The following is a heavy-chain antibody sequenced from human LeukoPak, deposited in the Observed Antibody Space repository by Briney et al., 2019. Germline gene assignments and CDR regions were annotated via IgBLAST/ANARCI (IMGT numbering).Heavy chain of an antibody. J-gene: IGHJ4*02. CDR2: ISYDGSNK. Sequence: GGSLRLSCAASGFTFSSYGMHWVRQAPGKGLEWVAVISYDGSNKYYADSVKGRFTISRDNSKNTLYLQMNSLRAEDTAVYYCAKAPVTTCRGAYCYPFDYWGQGTLVTVSS. V-gene: IGHV3-30*18. CDR1: GFTFSSYG. CDR3: AKAPVTTCRGAYCYPFDY. D-gene: IGHD2-21*01.